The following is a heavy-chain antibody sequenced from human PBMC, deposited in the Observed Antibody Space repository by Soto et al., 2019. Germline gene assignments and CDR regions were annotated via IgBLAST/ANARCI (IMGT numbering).Heavy chain of an antibody. D-gene: IGHD3-3*01. CDR2: ISGSDGKT. J-gene: IGHJ4*02. CDR1: GFSFGSYA. CDR3: ARWSYLDY. V-gene: IGHV3-23*01. Sequence: GGSLRLSCVASGFSFGSYALSWVRQAPGKGLEWVSTISGSDGKTFYADAVKGRFSISRDTSQNTLYLQMNSLRADGTAIYCCARWSYLDYWGQGTRVTVS.